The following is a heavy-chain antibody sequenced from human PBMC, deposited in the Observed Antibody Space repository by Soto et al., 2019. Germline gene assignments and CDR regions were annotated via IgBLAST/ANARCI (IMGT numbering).Heavy chain of an antibody. D-gene: IGHD6-6*01. Sequence: PGGSVRLSCAASGFTFRSYSINWVRHTPGRGLEWVSSVSSTSNYIYYADSVKGRFTISRDNAKNSVFLQMNSLRAEDTAVYYCTRGKQLVSENYFDYWGQGALVTVSS. CDR1: GFTFRSYS. J-gene: IGHJ4*02. CDR3: TRGKQLVSENYFDY. V-gene: IGHV3-21*01. CDR2: VSSTSNYI.